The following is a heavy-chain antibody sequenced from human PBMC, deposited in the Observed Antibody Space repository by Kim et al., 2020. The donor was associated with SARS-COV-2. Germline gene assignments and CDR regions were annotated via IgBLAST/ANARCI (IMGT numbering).Heavy chain of an antibody. Sequence: GGSLRLSCAASGFTFSSYSMNWVRQAPGKGLEWVSYISSSSSYIYYADSVKGRFTISRDNAKNSLYLQMNSLRAEDTAVYYCARKGGLYSSSPLDYWGQGTLVTVSS. J-gene: IGHJ4*02. V-gene: IGHV3-21*01. CDR3: ARKGGLYSSSPLDY. D-gene: IGHD6-6*01. CDR1: GFTFSSYS. CDR2: ISSSSSYI.